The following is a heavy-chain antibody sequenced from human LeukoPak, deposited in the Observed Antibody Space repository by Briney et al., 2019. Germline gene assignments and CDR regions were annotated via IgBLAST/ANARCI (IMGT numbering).Heavy chain of an antibody. Sequence: GGSLRLSCAASGFTFSNYWMHWVRQAPGKGPVWVSRINPDGRTITYADSVVGRITISRDNAKNTLYLQMNSLRDEDTAVYYCASGPYDSSGYYYGWGQGTLVTVSS. CDR2: INPDGRTI. V-gene: IGHV3-74*03. CDR1: GFTFSNYW. CDR3: ASGPYDSSGYYYG. D-gene: IGHD3-22*01. J-gene: IGHJ4*02.